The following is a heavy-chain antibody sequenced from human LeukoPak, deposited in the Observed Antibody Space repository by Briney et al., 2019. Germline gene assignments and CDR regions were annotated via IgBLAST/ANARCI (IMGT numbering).Heavy chain of an antibody. CDR2: ISSSSYI. Sequence: GGSLRLSCAASGFTFSSYEMNWVRQAPGKGLEWVSSISSSSYIYYADSVKGRFTISRDNAKNSLYLQMNSLRAEDTAVYYCAREGRRGYSYGYLGWYFDLWGRGTLVTVSS. D-gene: IGHD5-18*01. J-gene: IGHJ2*01. V-gene: IGHV3-21*01. CDR3: AREGRRGYSYGYLGWYFDL. CDR1: GFTFSSYE.